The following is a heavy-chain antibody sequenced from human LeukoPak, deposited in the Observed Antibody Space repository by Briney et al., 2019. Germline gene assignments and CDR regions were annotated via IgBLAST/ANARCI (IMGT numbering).Heavy chain of an antibody. CDR2: ISWNSGSI. V-gene: IGHV3-9*01. CDR1: GFTFDDYA. D-gene: IGHD3-10*01. Sequence: PGGSLRLSCAASGFTFDDYAMHWVRQAPGKGLEWVSGISWNSGSIGYADSVKGRFTISRDNSKNTLYLQMNSLRAEDTAVYYCAKDNYYGSGIGGDYWGQGTLVTVSS. CDR3: AKDNYYGSGIGGDY. J-gene: IGHJ4*02.